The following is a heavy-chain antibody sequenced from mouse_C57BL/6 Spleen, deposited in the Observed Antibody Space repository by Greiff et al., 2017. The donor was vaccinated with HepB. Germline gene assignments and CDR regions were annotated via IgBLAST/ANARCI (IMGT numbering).Heavy chain of an antibody. CDR2: INPSNGGT. Sequence: QVQLQQSGTVLARPGASVKMSCKTSGYTFTSYWMHWVKQRPGQGLEWIGNINPSNGGTNYNEKFKSKATLTVDKSSSTAYMQLSSLTSEDSAVYYCARSGGNYGSWFAYWGQGTLVTVSA. J-gene: IGHJ3*01. V-gene: IGHV1-53*01. CDR3: ARSGGNYGSWFAY. CDR1: GYTFTSYW. D-gene: IGHD2-1*01.